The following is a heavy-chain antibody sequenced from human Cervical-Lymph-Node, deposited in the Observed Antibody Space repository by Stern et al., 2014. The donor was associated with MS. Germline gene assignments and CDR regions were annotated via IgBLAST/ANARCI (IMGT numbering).Heavy chain of an antibody. CDR1: GFTFSTYA. CDR2: ISGGGGST. Sequence: EVQLAESGGGLVQPGGSLRLSCAASGFTFSTYALSWVRQAPGKGLEGVSAISGGGGSTYYADSVKGRFTISRDNSKNTLYLQMNSLRVEDTAVYYCAKFQRFLEMAIDYWGQGTLVTVSS. J-gene: IGHJ4*02. V-gene: IGHV3-23*04. CDR3: AKFQRFLEMAIDY. D-gene: IGHD5-24*01.